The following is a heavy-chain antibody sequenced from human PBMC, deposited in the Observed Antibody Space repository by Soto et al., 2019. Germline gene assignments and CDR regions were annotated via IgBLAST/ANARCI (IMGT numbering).Heavy chain of an antibody. CDR3: ARDGRRAVSHYYYGMDV. Sequence: SVKVSCKASGGTFSSYAISWVRQAPGQGLEWMGGIIPIFGTANYAQKFQGRVTITADESTSTAYMELSSLRSEDMAVYYCARDGRRAVSHYYYGMDVWGQGTTVTVSS. V-gene: IGHV1-69*13. CDR2: IIPIFGTA. D-gene: IGHD1-26*01. J-gene: IGHJ6*02. CDR1: GGTFSSYA.